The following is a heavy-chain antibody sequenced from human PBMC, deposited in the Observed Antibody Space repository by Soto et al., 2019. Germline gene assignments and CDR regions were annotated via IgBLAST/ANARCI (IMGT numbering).Heavy chain of an antibody. J-gene: IGHJ5*02. CDR3: ARDSLVYDILTGYYHNNWFDP. CDR1: GYTFTSYG. D-gene: IGHD3-9*01. CDR2: ISAYNGNT. Sequence: ASVKVSCKASGYTFTSYGISWVRQAPGQGLEWMGWISAYNGNTNYAQKLQGRVTMTTDTSTSTAYMELRSLRSDDTAVYYCARDSLVYDILTGYYHNNWFDPWGQGTLVTVSS. V-gene: IGHV1-18*01.